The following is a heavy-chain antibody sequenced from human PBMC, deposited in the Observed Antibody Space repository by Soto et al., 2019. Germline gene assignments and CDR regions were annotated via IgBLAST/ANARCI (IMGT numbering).Heavy chain of an antibody. CDR1: GFSFGSYA. Sequence: GGSLSLSCAASGFSFGSYALSWVRHAPGEGLEWVSTISGSDGKTFYADSVKGRFSISRDTSQSTLYLQMNSLRADDTAMYYCARWSYLDYWGQGTRVTVSS. CDR2: ISGSDGKT. D-gene: IGHD3-3*01. J-gene: IGHJ4*02. V-gene: IGHV3-23*01. CDR3: ARWSYLDY.